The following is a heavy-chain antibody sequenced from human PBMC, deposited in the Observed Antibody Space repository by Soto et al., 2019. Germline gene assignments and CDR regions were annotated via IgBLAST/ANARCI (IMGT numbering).Heavy chain of an antibody. V-gene: IGHV1-69*12. D-gene: IGHD3-3*02. J-gene: IGHJ6*01. CDR2: IMPVFPTP. CDR1: GGTFRASA. CDR3: ARDKDRQQLGGNYYYIMDV. Sequence: QVQLVQSGAEVKKPGSSAKVSCKTSGGTFRASAISWVRQAPGQGLEWMGGIMPVFPTPDYAQKFQGRVTITADESTGTAYMELSSLRSEDTAVYYCARDKDRQQLGGNYYYIMDVWGQGTTVTVSS.